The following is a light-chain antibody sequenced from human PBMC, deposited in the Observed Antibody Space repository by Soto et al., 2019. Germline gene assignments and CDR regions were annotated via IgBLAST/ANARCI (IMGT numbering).Light chain of an antibody. CDR3: QSYDSSLSAWV. CDR1: SSNIGAGYD. V-gene: IGLV1-40*01. CDR2: GNI. Sequence: QSVLTQPPSVSGAPGQRVTISCIGSSSNIGAGYDVHWYQQFPGTAPKLLIHGNINRPSGVPDRFSGSKSGTSASLATTGLQAEDETDYYCQSYDSSLSAWVFGGGTKLTVL. J-gene: IGLJ3*02.